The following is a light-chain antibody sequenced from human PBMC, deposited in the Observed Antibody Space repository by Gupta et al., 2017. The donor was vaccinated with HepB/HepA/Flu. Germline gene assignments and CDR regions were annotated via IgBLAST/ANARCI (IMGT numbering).Light chain of an antibody. CDR3: GTWDSSLSAAV. V-gene: IGLV1-51*02. Sequence: SVLTQPPSVSAALGQKVTISCSGSSSNIGNNYVSWYQHLPGSAPKLLIYEDNKRPSGIPDRFSGSKSGTSATLRITVLQTGDEADYYCGTWDSSLSAAVFGGGTELTVL. CDR1: SSNIGNNY. CDR2: EDN. J-gene: IGLJ2*01.